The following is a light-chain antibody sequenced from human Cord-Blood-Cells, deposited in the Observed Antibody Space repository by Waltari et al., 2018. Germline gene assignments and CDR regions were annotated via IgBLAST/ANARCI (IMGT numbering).Light chain of an antibody. J-gene: IGKJ1*01. Sequence: EIVLTQSPGTLSLSPGERATLSCRASQSVSSSYLAWYQQKPGQAPRLLIYGACSRATGMPDRFSVSGSGTDFTLTISRLEPEDFAVYYCQQYGSSPRMFVQGTKVEIK. CDR3: QQYGSSPRM. CDR1: QSVSSSY. V-gene: IGKV3-20*01. CDR2: GAC.